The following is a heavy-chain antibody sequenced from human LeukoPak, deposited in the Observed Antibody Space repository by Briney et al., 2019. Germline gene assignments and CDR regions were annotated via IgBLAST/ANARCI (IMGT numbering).Heavy chain of an antibody. V-gene: IGHV4-39*01. D-gene: IGHD3-22*01. J-gene: IGHJ3*02. CDR3: ARHPKYDSGGYYSPHAFDI. CDR1: GDSVSSSNYY. Sequence: PSETLSLTCTVSGDSVSSSNYYWGWIRQPPGKGLEWIGSIYYTGSTYYNASLKSRVTMSVDTSKNQYSLKLSSVTAADTAVYYCARHPKYDSGGYYSPHAFDIWGQGTMVTVSS. CDR2: IYYTGST.